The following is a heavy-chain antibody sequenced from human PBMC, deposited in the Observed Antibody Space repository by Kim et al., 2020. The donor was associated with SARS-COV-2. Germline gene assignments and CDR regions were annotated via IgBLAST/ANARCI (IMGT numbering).Heavy chain of an antibody. CDR1: GYTFTSYY. CDR2: VNPNGGSI. V-gene: IGHV1-46*01. CDR3: ARRHKVTGLEY. Sequence: ASVKVSCKASGYTFTSYYIHWVRQAPGQGLEWMGIVNPNGGSITYAQKFQDRVTMTRDTSTSTVYMELSSLISEDTAMYYCARRHKVTGLEYWGQGTLVTVSS. J-gene: IGHJ4*02. D-gene: IGHD2-21*02.